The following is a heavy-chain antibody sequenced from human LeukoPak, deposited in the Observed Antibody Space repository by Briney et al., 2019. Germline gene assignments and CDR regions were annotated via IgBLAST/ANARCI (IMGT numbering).Heavy chain of an antibody. CDR1: GLHLCNFE. Sequence: GSVTLLCRRSGLHLCNFEVIGAREATGEGVVWVSFIYNGATYYADSVKGRFVTSRDDANSLVFMQMNRLRVDDTAVYYCARVIVATWTGIDLWGQGTMVTVSS. CDR2: IYNGAT. CDR3: ARVIVATWTGIDL. V-gene: IGHV3-48*03. D-gene: IGHD5-12*01. J-gene: IGHJ3*01.